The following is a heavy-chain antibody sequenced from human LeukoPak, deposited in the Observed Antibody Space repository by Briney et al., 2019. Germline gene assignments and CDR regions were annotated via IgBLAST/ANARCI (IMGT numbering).Heavy chain of an antibody. V-gene: IGHV1-8*01. Sequence: GASVTVSFTASGYTFTSYDINWVRQAPGQGLEWMGWMNPNSGNTGYAQKFQGRVTMTRNTSISTAYMELSSLRSEDTAVYYCARGEFDPWGQGTLVTVSS. CDR1: GYTFTSYD. CDR3: ARGEFDP. J-gene: IGHJ5*02. CDR2: MNPNSGNT.